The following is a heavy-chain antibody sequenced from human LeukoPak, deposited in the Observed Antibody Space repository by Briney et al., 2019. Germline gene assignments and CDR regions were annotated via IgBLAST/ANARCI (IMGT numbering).Heavy chain of an antibody. J-gene: IGHJ4*02. D-gene: IGHD5-12*01. CDR2: ISYDGSNK. CDR3: AKDGIGRDIVATIRAADY. Sequence: GRPLRLSCAASGFTFSSYGMHWVRQAPGKGLEWVAVISYDGSNKYYADSVKGRFTISRDNSKNTLYLQMNSLRAEDTAVYYCAKDGIGRDIVATIRAADYWGQGTLVTVSS. CDR1: GFTFSSYG. V-gene: IGHV3-30*18.